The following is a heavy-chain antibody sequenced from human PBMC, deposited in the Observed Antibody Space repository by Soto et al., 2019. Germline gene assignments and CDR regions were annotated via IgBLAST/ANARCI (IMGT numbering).Heavy chain of an antibody. J-gene: IGHJ3*02. CDR1: GFTFSSYD. D-gene: IGHD4-4*01. Sequence: EVQLVESGGGLVQPGGSLRLSCAASGFTFSSYDMHWVRQATGKGLEWVSAIGTAGDTYYPGSVKGRFTISRENAKNALYLQMNSLRAGDTAVYYCARTNYRGSADAFDIWGQGTMVTVSS. CDR3: ARTNYRGSADAFDI. CDR2: IGTAGDT. V-gene: IGHV3-13*01.